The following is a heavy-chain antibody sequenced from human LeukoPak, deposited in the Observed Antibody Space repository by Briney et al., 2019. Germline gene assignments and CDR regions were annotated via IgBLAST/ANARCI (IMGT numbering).Heavy chain of an antibody. J-gene: IGHJ4*02. V-gene: IGHV4-4*07. CDR1: GGSISPYY. Sequence: PSETLSLTCTVSGGSISPYYWSWIRQPAGKGLEWIGRIYSTGSTNYNPSLKSRVTMSVDTSKNQFYLKLSSMTAADTAVYYCARDPTAGSGAEYWGQGTLVTVSS. CDR2: IYSTGST. CDR3: ARDPTAGSGAEY. D-gene: IGHD3-10*01.